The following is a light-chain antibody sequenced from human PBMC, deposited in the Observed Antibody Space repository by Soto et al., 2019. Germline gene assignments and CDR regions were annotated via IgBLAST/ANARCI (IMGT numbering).Light chain of an antibody. CDR2: GAS. CDR1: QSVGSNY. J-gene: IGKJ3*01. Sequence: EIVLTQYPGTLSLSPGDRATLSCRASQSVGSNYLAWYQQRPGQAPRLLIYGASYRAAGIPDRFSGSGSGTDFTLTINRLEPEDFAVYYCHQYGRSAIFTSGPGTTVDV. V-gene: IGKV3-20*01. CDR3: HQYGRSAIFT.